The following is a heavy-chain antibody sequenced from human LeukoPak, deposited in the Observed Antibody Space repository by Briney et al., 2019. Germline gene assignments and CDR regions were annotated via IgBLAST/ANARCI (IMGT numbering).Heavy chain of an antibody. CDR1: GFTFSSYA. CDR3: AKDRTTVNEGGEYYFDY. D-gene: IGHD4-17*01. Sequence: GGSLRLSCAASGFTFSSYAMSWVRQAPGKGLEWVSAISGSGGSTYYADSVKGRFTISRDNSKNTLCLQMNSLRAEDTAVYYCAKDRTTVNEGGEYYFDYWGQGTLVTVSS. CDR2: ISGSGGST. J-gene: IGHJ4*02. V-gene: IGHV3-23*01.